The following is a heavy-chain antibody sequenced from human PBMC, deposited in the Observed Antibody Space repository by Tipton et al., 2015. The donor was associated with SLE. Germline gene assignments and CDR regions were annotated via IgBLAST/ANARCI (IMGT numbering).Heavy chain of an antibody. V-gene: IGHV3-33*01. CDR3: ARERSDDAFDI. Sequence: SLRLSCAASGFTFSSYGMHWVRQAPGKGLEWVAVIWYDGSNKYYADSVKGRFTISRDNSKNTVYLQMNSLRAEDTAVYYCARERSDDAFDIWGQGTMVTVSS. CDR2: IWYDGSNK. J-gene: IGHJ3*02. CDR1: GFTFSSYG. D-gene: IGHD4-17*01.